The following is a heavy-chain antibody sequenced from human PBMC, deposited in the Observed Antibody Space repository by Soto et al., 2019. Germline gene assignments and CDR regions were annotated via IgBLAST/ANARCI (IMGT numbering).Heavy chain of an antibody. CDR1: GFIFNNYA. V-gene: IGHV1-18*04. D-gene: IGHD3-22*01. J-gene: IGHJ4*02. CDR2: ISANSGNT. Sequence: ASVKVSCKAFGFIFNNYAISWVRQAPGQGLEWMGWISANSGNTKYAQKLQGRVTMTTDTSTSTAYMELRSLRSDDTAVYYCATPGNDDSSARDFWGQGTLVTVSS. CDR3: ATPGNDDSSARDF.